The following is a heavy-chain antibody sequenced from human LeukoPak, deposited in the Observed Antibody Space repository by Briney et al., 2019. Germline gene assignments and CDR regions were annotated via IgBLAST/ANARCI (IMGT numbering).Heavy chain of an antibody. CDR2: SGTDGDT. J-gene: IGHJ4*02. CDR1: GFTFSSYA. V-gene: IGHV3-23*01. D-gene: IGHD6-13*01. CDR3: AKKTPGTYPFDY. Sequence: GGSLRLSCAASGFTFSSYAMHWVRQAPGKGLEWVSASGTDGDTYYADSVQGRFTISRDNSRNTLYLQMTSLRADDTAVYYCAKKTPGTYPFDYWGQGTLVTVSP.